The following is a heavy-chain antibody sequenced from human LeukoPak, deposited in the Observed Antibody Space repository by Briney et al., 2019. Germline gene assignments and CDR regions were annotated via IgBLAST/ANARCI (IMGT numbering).Heavy chain of an antibody. CDR1: GGSISSGSYY. V-gene: IGHV4-61*02. Sequence: SETLSLTCTVSGGSISSGSYYWSWIRQPAGKGLEWIGRIYTSGSTNYNPSLKSRVTISVDTSKNQFSLKLSSVTAADTAVYYCARELGYLIDYWGQGTLVTVSS. D-gene: IGHD5-18*01. CDR2: IYTSGST. J-gene: IGHJ4*02. CDR3: ARELGYLIDY.